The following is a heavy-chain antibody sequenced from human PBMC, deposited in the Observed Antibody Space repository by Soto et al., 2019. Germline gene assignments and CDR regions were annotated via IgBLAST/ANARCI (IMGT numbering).Heavy chain of an antibody. Sequence: GGSLRLSCAASGFTFSSYGMHWVRQAPGKGLEWVAVIWYDGSNKYYADSVKGRFTISRDNSKNTLYLQMNSLRAEDMAVYYCARAGILWFGELLPGKADYWGQGTLVTVSS. CDR3: ARAGILWFGELLPGKADY. CDR2: IWYDGSNK. D-gene: IGHD3-10*01. CDR1: GFTFSSYG. V-gene: IGHV3-33*01. J-gene: IGHJ4*02.